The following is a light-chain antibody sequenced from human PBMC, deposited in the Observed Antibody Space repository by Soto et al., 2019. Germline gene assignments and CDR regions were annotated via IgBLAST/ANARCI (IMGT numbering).Light chain of an antibody. CDR1: SNDVGSCNL. J-gene: IGLJ2*01. V-gene: IGLV2-23*01. CDR2: EGT. Sequence: QSALTQPASVSASPGQSITISCTGTSNDVGSCNLVSWYQQYPGKAPKLMIYEGTKRPSGVSDRFSGSTSGNTASLIISGLQADDEADYYCCSYAGRNTYVVFGGGTKLTVL. CDR3: CSYAGRNTYVV.